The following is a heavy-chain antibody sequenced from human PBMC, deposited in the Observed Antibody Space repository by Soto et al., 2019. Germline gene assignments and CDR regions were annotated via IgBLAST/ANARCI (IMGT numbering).Heavy chain of an antibody. CDR1: GGSISGGVYY. Sequence: QVQLQESGPGLVKPSETLSLTCTVSGGSISGGVYYWSWIRQPPGKGLEWIGYIYASGSTYYNPSLKSRVTISVDTSNNQFSLRLTSVTAADSAVYYCAREVIPLTTDWYFDLWGRDTLVTVSP. V-gene: IGHV4-30-4*01. CDR2: IYASGST. J-gene: IGHJ2*01. CDR3: AREVIPLTTDWYFDL. D-gene: IGHD4-17*01.